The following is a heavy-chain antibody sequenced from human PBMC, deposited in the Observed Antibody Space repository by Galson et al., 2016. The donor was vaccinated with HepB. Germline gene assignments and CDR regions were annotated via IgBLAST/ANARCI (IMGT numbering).Heavy chain of an antibody. V-gene: IGHV3-23*01. CDR3: ARDLEFLSVGGSLDA. D-gene: IGHD3-3*01. CDR1: GFTFSIYA. CDR2: ISSSGDRV. Sequence: SLRLSCAVSGFTFSIYAMSWVRQAPGKGLKWVSAISSSGDRVYYAYSVKGRFTISRDNSKNTLYLQMNSLRVEDTAVYYCARDLEFLSVGGSLDAWGQGTLVTVSS. J-gene: IGHJ5*02.